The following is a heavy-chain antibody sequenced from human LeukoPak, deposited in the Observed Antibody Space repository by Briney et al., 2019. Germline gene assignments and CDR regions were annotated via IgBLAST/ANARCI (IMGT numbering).Heavy chain of an antibody. CDR3: AKDMRALSAIDF. D-gene: IGHD3-16*01. V-gene: IGHV3-23*01. Sequence: PGGSLRLSCAASGFIFSNYGMSWVRQAPGKGLEWVSSISGSRKNIYYADSVKGRFTVSRDNSKNILYLQMNSLRAEDTAIYFCAKDMRALSAIDFWGQGTLVSVSS. J-gene: IGHJ4*02. CDR2: ISGSRKNI. CDR1: GFIFSNYG.